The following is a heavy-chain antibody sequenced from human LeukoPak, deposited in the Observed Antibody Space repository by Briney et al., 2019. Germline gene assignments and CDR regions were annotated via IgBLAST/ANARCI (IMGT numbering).Heavy chain of an antibody. Sequence: GSSVKVSCKASGGTFSSYAISWVRQAPGQGLEWMGWINTNTGNPTYAQGFTGRFVFSLDTSVSTAYLQISSLKAEDTAVYYCAPSSGWGDGLIDYWGQGTLVTVSS. CDR1: GGTFSSYA. CDR2: INTNTGNP. V-gene: IGHV7-4-1*02. D-gene: IGHD6-19*01. J-gene: IGHJ4*02. CDR3: APSSGWGDGLIDY.